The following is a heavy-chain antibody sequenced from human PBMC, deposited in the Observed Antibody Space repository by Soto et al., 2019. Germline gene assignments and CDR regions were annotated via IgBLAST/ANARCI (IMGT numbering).Heavy chain of an antibody. J-gene: IGHJ6*02. D-gene: IGHD3-10*01. CDR2: IYTSGST. CDR1: GGSISSYY. CDR3: ARDGPSLLWFGESSYNYGMDV. Sequence: SSETLSLTCTVSGGSISSYYWSWIRQPAVKGLEWIGRIYTSGSTNYNPSLKSRVTMSVDTSKNQFSLKLSSVTAADTAVYYCARDGPSLLWFGESSYNYGMDVWGQGTTVTVSS. V-gene: IGHV4-4*07.